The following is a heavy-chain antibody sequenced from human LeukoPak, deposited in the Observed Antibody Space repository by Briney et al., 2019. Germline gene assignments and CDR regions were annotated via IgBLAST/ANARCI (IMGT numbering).Heavy chain of an antibody. CDR2: ISSSSSHI. Sequence: PGGSLRLSCAASGFTFSSYGVHWVRQAPGKGLEWVSSISSSSSHIYYADSVKGRFTISRDNAKNSLYLQMNSLRAEDTAVYYCARGRGLPGPLDYWGQGTLVTVSS. D-gene: IGHD3-10*01. V-gene: IGHV3-21*01. CDR3: ARGRGLPGPLDY. J-gene: IGHJ4*02. CDR1: GFTFSSYG.